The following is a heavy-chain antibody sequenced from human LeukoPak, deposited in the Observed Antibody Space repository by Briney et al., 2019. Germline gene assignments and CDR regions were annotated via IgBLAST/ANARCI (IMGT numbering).Heavy chain of an antibody. CDR2: IYHSGST. D-gene: IGHD2-2*01. CDR1: GYSISSGYY. Sequence: KPSETLSLTCAVSGYSISSGYYWGWVRPPPGKGLEWIGNIYHSGSTYYNPSLKSRVTISVDTSKNQFSLKLSSVTAADTAVYYCARVDIVVVPAASQYYFDYWGQGTLVTVSS. V-gene: IGHV4-38-2*01. J-gene: IGHJ4*02. CDR3: ARVDIVVVPAASQYYFDY.